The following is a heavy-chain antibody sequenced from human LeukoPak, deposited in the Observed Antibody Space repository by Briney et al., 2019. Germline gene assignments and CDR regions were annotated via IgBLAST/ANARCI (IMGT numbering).Heavy chain of an antibody. D-gene: IGHD2-15*01. Sequence: SETLSLTCAVYGGSFSGYYWSWIRQPPGKGLEWIGEINHSGSTNYNPSLKSRVTISVDTSKNQFSLKLNSVTAADTAVYYCARAAPGGGLLPWGQGTLVTVSS. CDR3: ARAAPGGGLLP. V-gene: IGHV4-34*01. CDR2: INHSGST. J-gene: IGHJ4*02. CDR1: GGSFSGYY.